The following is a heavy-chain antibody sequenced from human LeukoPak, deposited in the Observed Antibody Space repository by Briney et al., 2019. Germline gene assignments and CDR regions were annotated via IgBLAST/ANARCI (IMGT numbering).Heavy chain of an antibody. CDR3: ARKESNGDYNY. J-gene: IGHJ4*02. D-gene: IGHD4-17*01. Sequence: PSETLSLTCTVPGGSISSYYWSWIRQPAGKGLEWIVRIYTSGSTNYNPSLKSRVTMSVDTSKNQFSLKLSSVTAADTAVYYCARKESNGDYNYWGQGTLVTVSS. V-gene: IGHV4-4*07. CDR2: IYTSGST. CDR1: GGSISSYY.